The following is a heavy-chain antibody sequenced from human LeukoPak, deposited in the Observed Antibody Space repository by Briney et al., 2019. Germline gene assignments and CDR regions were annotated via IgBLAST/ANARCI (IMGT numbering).Heavy chain of an antibody. D-gene: IGHD4-23*01. Sequence: PGGSLRLSCAVSGFTFSSFWMHWVRQAPGKGLEWVANIKQDGTEKWYVDSVKGRFSISRDNAKNTLYLQMNSLRVEDTAVYYCARGRPHGNDYWGQGTLVTVSS. CDR3: ARGRPHGNDY. CDR2: IKQDGTEK. CDR1: GFTFSSFW. V-gene: IGHV3-7*01. J-gene: IGHJ4*02.